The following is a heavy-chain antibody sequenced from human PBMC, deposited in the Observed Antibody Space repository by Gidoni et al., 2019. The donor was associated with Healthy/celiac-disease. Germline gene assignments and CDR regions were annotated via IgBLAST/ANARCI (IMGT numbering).Heavy chain of an antibody. CDR2: INSKTDGGTT. J-gene: IGHJ4*02. CDR3: TTLYYYGSGSHGYFDY. D-gene: IGHD3-10*01. Sequence: EVQLVASGGGLVKTGGSLRLSCAASEFPFSNAWMSWVRQAPGKGLEWVGRINSKTDGGTTDYAAPVKGRFTISRDDSKNTLYLQMNSLKSEDTAVYYCTTLYYYGSGSHGYFDYWGQGTLVTVSS. CDR1: EFPFSNAW. V-gene: IGHV3-15*01.